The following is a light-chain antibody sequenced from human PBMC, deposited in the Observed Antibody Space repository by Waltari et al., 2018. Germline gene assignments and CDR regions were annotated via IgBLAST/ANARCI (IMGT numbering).Light chain of an antibody. V-gene: IGLV8-61*01. J-gene: IGLJ3*02. CDR2: KGI. Sequence: QTVVTQEPSLSVYPGGTVTPTCALSSGSVSSTSYPTWYQQTPGQPPRTLVYKGISRSSGVPDRFSGSILGNTAALTITGAQADDESDYYCSMYMGSGVWVFGGGTKLTVL. CDR3: SMYMGSGVWV. CDR1: SGSVSSTSY.